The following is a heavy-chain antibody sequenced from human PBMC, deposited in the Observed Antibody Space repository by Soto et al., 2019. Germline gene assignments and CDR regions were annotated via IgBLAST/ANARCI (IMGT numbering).Heavy chain of an antibody. D-gene: IGHD1-1*01. J-gene: IGHJ5*02. CDR2: IKQDGSES. CDR1: GFTFSRYW. CDR3: ARAGISIIQVANWFDP. Sequence: QVVESGGGLVHPGDSLRLSCAGSGFTFSRYWMSWLRQTPGKGLEWVANIKQDGSESAYVDSVKGRFTISRDNAKYALFLQMNSLRAEDAAVYYCARAGISIIQVANWFDPWGQGTLVFVSS. V-gene: IGHV3-7*05.